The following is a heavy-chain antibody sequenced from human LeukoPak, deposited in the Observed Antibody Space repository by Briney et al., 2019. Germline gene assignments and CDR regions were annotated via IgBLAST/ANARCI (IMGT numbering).Heavy chain of an antibody. CDR2: INQDGGDK. CDR1: GFPLKSNL. Sequence: GSLRLSCAAFGFPLKSNLIDLVRQAPGKGLEWVANINQDGGDKNYVDFVKGRFTISRDNAKNSLYLQMNSLRVEDTAVYYCVRWATLSPWGQGTLVTVSS. J-gene: IGHJ5*02. V-gene: IGHV3-7*01. CDR3: VRWATLSP. D-gene: IGHD5-12*01.